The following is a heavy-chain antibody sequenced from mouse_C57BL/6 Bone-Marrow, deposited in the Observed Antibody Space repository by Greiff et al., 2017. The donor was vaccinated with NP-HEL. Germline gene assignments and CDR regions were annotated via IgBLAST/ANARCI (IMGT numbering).Heavy chain of an antibody. CDR1: GFTFSDYY. V-gene: IGHV5-12*01. CDR2: ISNDGGST. J-gene: IGHJ4*01. D-gene: IGHD1-1*01. Sequence: DVRLVEPGGGLVQPGGSLKFSFTASGFTFSDYYMYWVRQTPEKRLEWVAYISNDGGSTYYPDTVKGRFTITRDNAKNSLYLQMSPLKSEDTAMYYCARRGFFATVYSMDYWGQGTSVTVSS. CDR3: ARRGFFATVYSMDY.